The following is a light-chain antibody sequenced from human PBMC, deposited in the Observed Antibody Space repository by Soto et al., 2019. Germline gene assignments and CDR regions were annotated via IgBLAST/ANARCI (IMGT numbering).Light chain of an antibody. J-gene: IGKJ2*01. CDR1: ESLFGF. V-gene: IGKV3-15*01. CDR2: GVS. CDR3: QSYNEWPFA. Sequence: DIVLTQSPAILSVSPGDTVTISYRASESLFGFLAWYQQKPGQAPRLLMYGVSTRATGIPARFSGGGSATDITLTISSLQSEDSAFYFCQSYNEWPFASGLGTRLEI.